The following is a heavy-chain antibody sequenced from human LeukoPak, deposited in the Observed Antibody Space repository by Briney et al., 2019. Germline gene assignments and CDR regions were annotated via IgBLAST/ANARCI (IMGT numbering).Heavy chain of an antibody. D-gene: IGHD6-19*01. J-gene: IGHJ5*01. CDR1: GFALSFFA. CDR3: AKPISGGLAVTADWFAP. V-gene: IGHV3-23*01. Sequence: GGSLRRSCEASGFALSFFAMSWLRQAPGKGLEWVSTINANSGTRSYAASVRGRFTISRDNSKNTLYLQLNTLRADDTAVYYCAKPISGGLAVTADWFAPWGQGTLVVVSS. CDR2: INANSGTR.